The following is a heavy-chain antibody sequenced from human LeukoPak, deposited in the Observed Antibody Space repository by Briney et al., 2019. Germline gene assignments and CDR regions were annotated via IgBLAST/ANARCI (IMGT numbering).Heavy chain of an antibody. J-gene: IGHJ4*02. V-gene: IGHV4-34*01. CDR3: ARGRGNYVNY. CDR1: GGSFSGYY. D-gene: IGHD2-15*01. CDR2: INHSGST. Sequence: SETLSLTCAVSGGSFSGYYWSWIRQPPGKGLEWIGEINHSGSTNYNPSLKSRVTISVDTSKNQFSLKLSSVTAADTAAYYCARGRGNYVNYWGQGTLVTLSS.